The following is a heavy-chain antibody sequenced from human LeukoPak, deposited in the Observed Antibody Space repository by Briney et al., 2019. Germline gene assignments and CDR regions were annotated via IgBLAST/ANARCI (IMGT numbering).Heavy chain of an antibody. CDR3: ASWAGGNSPVASFDY. Sequence: ASVKVSCKASGYTFTNYGITWVRQAPGQGLEWMGWISANNGNTNYAQKLQVRVTMTTDTSTNTAYMELRSLRSDDTAVYYCASWAGGNSPVASFDYWGQGTLVTVSS. CDR1: GYTFTNYG. J-gene: IGHJ4*02. CDR2: ISANNGNT. D-gene: IGHD2-21*01. V-gene: IGHV1-18*01.